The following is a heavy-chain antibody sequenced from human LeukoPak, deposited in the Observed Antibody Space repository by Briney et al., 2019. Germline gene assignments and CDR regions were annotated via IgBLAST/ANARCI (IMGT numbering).Heavy chain of an antibody. D-gene: IGHD4-17*01. V-gene: IGHV5-10-1*01. Sequence: GESLKISCKGSGCRFTSYWISWVRQMPGKGLEWMGRIDPSDSYTNYSPSFQGHVTISADKSISTAYLQWSSLKASDTAMYYCARLGDYGDYASDYWGQGTLVTVSS. CDR2: IDPSDSYT. J-gene: IGHJ4*02. CDR3: ARLGDYGDYASDY. CDR1: GCRFTSYW.